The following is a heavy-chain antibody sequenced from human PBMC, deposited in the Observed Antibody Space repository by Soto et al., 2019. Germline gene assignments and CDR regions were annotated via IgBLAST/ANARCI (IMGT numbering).Heavy chain of an antibody. CDR2: IYYSGST. CDR1: VGSISSSSYY. D-gene: IGHD6-19*01. Sequence: PSETLSLTCTFSVGSISSSSYYCGWIRQPPGKGLEWIGSIYYSGSTYYNPSLKSRVTISVDTSKNQFSLKLSSVTAADTAVYYCARRTAVEFGMEVWGQGTTVSVS. V-gene: IGHV4-39*01. J-gene: IGHJ6*01. CDR3: ARRTAVEFGMEV.